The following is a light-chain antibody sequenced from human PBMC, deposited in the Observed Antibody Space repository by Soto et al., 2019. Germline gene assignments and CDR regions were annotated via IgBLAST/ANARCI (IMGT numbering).Light chain of an antibody. Sequence: EIVLTQSPATLSWSPGERATLSCRASQSVSSYLAWYQQKPGQAPRLLIYGASTRATGIPARFSGSVSGTEFTLTISGLQSEDFAVYYCQQYSIWRTFGQGTKVDIK. V-gene: IGKV3-15*01. CDR3: QQYSIWRT. J-gene: IGKJ1*01. CDR1: QSVSSY. CDR2: GAS.